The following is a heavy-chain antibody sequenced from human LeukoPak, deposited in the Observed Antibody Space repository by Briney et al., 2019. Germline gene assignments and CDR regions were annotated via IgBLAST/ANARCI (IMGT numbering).Heavy chain of an antibody. J-gene: IGHJ4*02. CDR2: INHSGST. V-gene: IGHV4-34*01. D-gene: IGHD6-6*01. CDR1: GGSFSGYY. CDR3: ATRIAARPDGVGGFDY. Sequence: SETLSLTCAVYGGSFSGYYWSWIRQPPGKGLEWIGEINHSGSTNYNPSLKSRVTISVDTSKNQFSLKLSSVTAADTAVYYCATRIAARPDGVGGFDYWGQGTLVTVSS.